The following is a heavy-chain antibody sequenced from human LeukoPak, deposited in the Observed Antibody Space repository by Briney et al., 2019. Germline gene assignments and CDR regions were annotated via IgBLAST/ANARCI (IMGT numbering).Heavy chain of an antibody. CDR2: INHSGST. CDR3: ARTRSYGFDY. CDR1: GGTFSGYD. Sequence: SEPLTLTCAVCGGTFSGYDWSWIRQPPGKGLEWIGEINHSGSTNYNPSFKSRVTISVDTSKNQFSPKLSSVTAADTAVYYCARTRSYGFDYWGQGTLVTVSS. J-gene: IGHJ4*02. V-gene: IGHV4-34*01. D-gene: IGHD5-18*01.